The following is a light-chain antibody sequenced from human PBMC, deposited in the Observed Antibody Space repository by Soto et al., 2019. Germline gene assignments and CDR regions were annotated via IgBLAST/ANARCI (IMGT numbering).Light chain of an antibody. Sequence: DIKMTQSPSSLSAFIGDRVTITCRASQGIRNDLGWYQQKPGKAPKLLIFRASTLQSGVPSRFSGSGSGTDFTLTISSLQPEDFATYYCQQGYITPITFGQGTRLEIK. V-gene: IGKV1-39*01. CDR1: QGIRND. J-gene: IGKJ5*01. CDR3: QQGYITPIT. CDR2: RAS.